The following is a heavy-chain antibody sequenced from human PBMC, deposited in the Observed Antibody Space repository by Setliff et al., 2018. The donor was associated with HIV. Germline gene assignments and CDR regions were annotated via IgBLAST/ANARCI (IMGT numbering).Heavy chain of an antibody. CDR2: IRSKAYAGTT. CDR3: ATEATFGEFQN. Sequence: GGSLRLSCAASGFTFSSYAMSWVRQAPGKGLEWVGFIRSKAYAGTTEYAASVKGRFTISRDDSKNTLYLQMNSLKTEDTAVYYCATEATFGEFQNWGQGTLVTVSS. J-gene: IGHJ4*02. D-gene: IGHD3-10*01. V-gene: IGHV3-49*04. CDR1: GFTFSSYA.